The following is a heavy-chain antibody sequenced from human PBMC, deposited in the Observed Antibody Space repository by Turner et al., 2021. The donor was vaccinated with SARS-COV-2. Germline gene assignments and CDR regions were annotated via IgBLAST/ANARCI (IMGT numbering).Heavy chain of an antibody. CDR1: GYTLIELS. CDR3: ATVFAVAGLSYNMDV. J-gene: IGHJ6*02. D-gene: IGHD6-19*01. Sequence: QVQLVQSGAEVKKPGASVKVSCKVSGYTLIELSMHWVRQAPGKGLEWMGGIDPEDAETIYAQKFQGRVTMTEDTSTDTAYMELSSLRSEDTAVYYCATVFAVAGLSYNMDVWGQGTTVTVSS. V-gene: IGHV1-24*01. CDR2: IDPEDAET.